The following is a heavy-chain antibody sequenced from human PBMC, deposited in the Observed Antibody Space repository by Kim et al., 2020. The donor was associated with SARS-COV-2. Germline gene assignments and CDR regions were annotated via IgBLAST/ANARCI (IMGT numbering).Heavy chain of an antibody. V-gene: IGHV3-23*01. CDR3: AKRPNCSSTSCHDGGYYFDY. Sequence: GGSLRLSCAASGFTFSSYAMSWVRQAPGKGLEWVSAISGSGGSTYYADSVKGRFTISRDNSKNTLYLQMNSLRAEDTAVYYCAKRPNCSSTSCHDGGYYFDYWGQGTLVTVSS. J-gene: IGHJ4*02. CDR1: GFTFSSYA. D-gene: IGHD2-2*01. CDR2: ISGSGGST.